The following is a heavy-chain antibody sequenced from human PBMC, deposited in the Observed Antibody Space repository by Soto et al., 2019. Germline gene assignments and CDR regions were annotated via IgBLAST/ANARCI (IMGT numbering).Heavy chain of an antibody. V-gene: IGHV4-34*01. CDR1: CGSFSGYY. J-gene: IGHJ6*02. CDR3: VEPRYGMDV. Sequence: SDTLSLTCAVYCGSFSGYYWSCLRQPPGKGLEWIVGINHSGSNNYNPSLKSRVTISVDTSKNQFSLKLSSVTAADTAVYYCVEPRYGMDVWGQGTTVT. CDR2: INHSGSN.